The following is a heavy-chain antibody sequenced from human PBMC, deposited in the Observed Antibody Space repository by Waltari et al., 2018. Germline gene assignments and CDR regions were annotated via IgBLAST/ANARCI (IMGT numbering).Heavy chain of an antibody. Sequence: QVQLQQWGAGLLKPSETLSLTCAVYGGSFSGSYWRWIRQPPGKGLGWIGEINHSGSTNYNPSLKSRVTISVDTSKNQFSLKLSSVTAADTAVYYCARHLGYCSGGSCYFYYYGMDVWGQGTTVTVSS. J-gene: IGHJ6*02. CDR3: ARHLGYCSGGSCYFYYYGMDV. CDR1: GGSFSGSY. CDR2: INHSGST. V-gene: IGHV4-34*01. D-gene: IGHD2-15*01.